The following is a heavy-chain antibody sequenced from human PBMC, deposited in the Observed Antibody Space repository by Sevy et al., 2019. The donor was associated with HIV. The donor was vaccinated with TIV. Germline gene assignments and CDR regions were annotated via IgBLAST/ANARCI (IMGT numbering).Heavy chain of an antibody. J-gene: IGHJ4*02. Sequence: SETLSLTCTVSGGSISSGGYYWSWIRQHPGKGLEWSGYIYYSGSTYYNPSLKSRVTISVDTSKNQFSLKLSSVTAADTAVYYCAREVWDSSGYYYFDYWGQGTLVTVSS. CDR2: IYYSGST. D-gene: IGHD3-22*01. CDR3: AREVWDSSGYYYFDY. V-gene: IGHV4-31*03. CDR1: GGSISSGGYY.